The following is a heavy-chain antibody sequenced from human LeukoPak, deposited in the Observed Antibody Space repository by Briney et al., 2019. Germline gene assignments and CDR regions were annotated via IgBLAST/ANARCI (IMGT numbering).Heavy chain of an antibody. Sequence: PGGSLRLSCAASGFTFSSYSMNWVRQAPGKGLEWVSSISSSSSYIYYADSVKGRFTISRDNAKNSLYLQMNSLRAEGTAVYYCARDGRGTYCGGDCYSRWGQGTLVTVSS. CDR2: ISSSSSYI. D-gene: IGHD2-21*02. CDR1: GFTFSSYS. CDR3: ARDGRGTYCGGDCYSR. V-gene: IGHV3-21*01. J-gene: IGHJ4*02.